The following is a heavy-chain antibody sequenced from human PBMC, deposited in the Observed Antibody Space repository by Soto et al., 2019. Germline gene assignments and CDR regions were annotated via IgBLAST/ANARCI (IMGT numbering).Heavy chain of an antibody. CDR2: IIPIFGTA. V-gene: IGHV1-69*13. Sequence: SVKVSCKASGGPFSSYAISWVRQAPGQGLEWMGGIIPIFGTANYAQKFQGRVTITADEYTSTAYMELSSLRSEDTAVYYCARNRAYDYGDYDDAFDIWGQGTMVTVSS. CDR3: ARNRAYDYGDYDDAFDI. D-gene: IGHD4-17*01. J-gene: IGHJ3*02. CDR1: GGPFSSYA.